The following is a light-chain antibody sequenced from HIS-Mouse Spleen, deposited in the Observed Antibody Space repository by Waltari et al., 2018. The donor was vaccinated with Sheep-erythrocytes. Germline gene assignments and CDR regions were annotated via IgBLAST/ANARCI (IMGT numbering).Light chain of an antibody. V-gene: IGLV2-11*01. CDR1: SSDVGCYNH. Sequence: QSALTQPRSVSGSPGQSVTISCTGTSSDVGCYNHVSWYQQPPGKAPKLMIYDVSKRPSGVPDRFSGSKSGNTASLTISGLQAEDEADYYCCSYAGSYNHVFATGTKVTVL. CDR2: DVS. CDR3: CSYAGSYNHV. J-gene: IGLJ1*01.